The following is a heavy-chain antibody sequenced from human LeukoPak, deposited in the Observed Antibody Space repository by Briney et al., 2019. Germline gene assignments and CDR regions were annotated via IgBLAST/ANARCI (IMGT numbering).Heavy chain of an antibody. CDR2: ISSGGGST. CDR1: GFTFSSYW. D-gene: IGHD1-1*01. J-gene: IGHJ2*01. V-gene: IGHV3-23*01. Sequence: PGGSLRLSCSVFGFTFSSYWMSWVRQAPGKGLEWVSGISSGGGSTYYADSVKGRFTISRDNSKNTLYLQMNSLRAEGTAVYYCAKEGTSTWYFDLWGRGTLVTVSS. CDR3: AKEGTSTWYFDL.